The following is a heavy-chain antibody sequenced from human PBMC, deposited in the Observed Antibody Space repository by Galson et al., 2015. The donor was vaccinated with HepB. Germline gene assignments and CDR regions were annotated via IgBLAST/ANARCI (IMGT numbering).Heavy chain of an antibody. J-gene: IGHJ6*03. Sequence: SLRLSCAASRFTFSTYAMHWVRQAPGKGLEWVAVISYDGSIEYYADSEKGRFTISRDSSMDTLYLQMNNLRAEDTAVYYCARGPAAAVSTRPSYYYYMDVWGKGTTVTVSS. CDR3: ARGPAAAVSTRPSYYYYMDV. CDR1: RFTFSTYA. CDR2: ISYDGSIE. V-gene: IGHV3-30-3*01. D-gene: IGHD2-2*01.